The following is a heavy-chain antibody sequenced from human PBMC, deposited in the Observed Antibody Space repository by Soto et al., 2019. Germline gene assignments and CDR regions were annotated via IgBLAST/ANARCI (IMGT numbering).Heavy chain of an antibody. CDR2: IIPILGIA. J-gene: IGHJ5*02. D-gene: IGHD1-1*01. CDR1: GGTFSSYT. Sequence: QVQLVQSGAEVKKPGSSVKVSCKASGGTFSSYTISWVRQAPGQGLEWMGRIIPILGIANYAQKFQGRVTITADKSTSTAYMQLSSLRSEDTAVYYCAVLQLESWFDPWGQGTLVTVSS. V-gene: IGHV1-69*02. CDR3: AVLQLESWFDP.